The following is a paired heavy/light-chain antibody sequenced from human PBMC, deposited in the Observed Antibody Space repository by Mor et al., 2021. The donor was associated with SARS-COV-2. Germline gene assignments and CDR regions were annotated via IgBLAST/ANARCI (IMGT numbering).Light chain of an antibody. CDR2: GAS. J-gene: IGKJ3*01. CDR3: QQHEILIT. Sequence: DIQMTQSPSSLSASVGDRVTITCQASQDIHNSLNWYQQKPGKAPKLLLFGASNLQTGVPSRFSGTGSGTDFTLTISSLQPEDIATYYCQQHEILITFGPGTKVEVK. V-gene: IGKV1-33*01. CDR1: QDIHNS.
Heavy chain of an antibody. Sequence: EVQLVESGGGLVKPGGSLTISCVASGFTFKNAWMSWVRQAPGKGLEWVGRIKSKIDGGTTDYAAPVKGRFSISRDDSKNTLYLQMKSLKTEDTAVYYCSTDVGPWGGEGDFWGQGILVTASS. V-gene: IGHV3-15*01. CDR3: STDVGPWGGEGDF. J-gene: IGHJ4*02. CDR1: GFTFKNAW. CDR2: IKSKIDGGTT. D-gene: IGHD3-16*01.